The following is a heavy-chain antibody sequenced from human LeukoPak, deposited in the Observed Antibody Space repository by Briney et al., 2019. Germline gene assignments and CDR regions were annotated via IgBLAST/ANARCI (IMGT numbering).Heavy chain of an antibody. J-gene: IGHJ6*03. V-gene: IGHV3-15*01. Sequence: PGGSLRLSCAASGFTFSNAWMGWVRQAPGKGLEWVCRIKSKIDGGTEDYSGLVKGRFTNARYDSKSTLYMQMNSLKTEDTAVYYCTTVSGYYYVYHYHYIDVWGKGTMVTVSS. CDR2: IKSKIDGGTE. CDR1: GFTFSNAW. D-gene: IGHD3-10*02. CDR3: TTVSGYYYVYHYHYIDV.